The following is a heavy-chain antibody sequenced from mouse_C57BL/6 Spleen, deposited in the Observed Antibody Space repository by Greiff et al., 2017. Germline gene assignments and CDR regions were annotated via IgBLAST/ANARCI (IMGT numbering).Heavy chain of an antibody. V-gene: IGHV1-55*01. CDR3: ARSYYGSSWAYFDY. CDR1: GYTFTSYW. J-gene: IGHJ2*01. D-gene: IGHD1-1*01. CDR2: IYPGSGST. Sequence: VKPGASVKMSCKASGYTFTSYWITWVKQRPGQGLEWIGDIYPGSGSTNYNEKFKSKATLTVDTSSSTAYMQLSSLTSEDSAVYYCARSYYGSSWAYFDYWGQGTTLTVSS.